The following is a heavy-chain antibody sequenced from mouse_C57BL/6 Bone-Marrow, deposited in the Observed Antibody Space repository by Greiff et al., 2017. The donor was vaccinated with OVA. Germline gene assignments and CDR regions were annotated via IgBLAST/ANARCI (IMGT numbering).Heavy chain of an antibody. CDR1: GFTFSDYG. CDR2: ISSGSSTI. Sequence: EVMLVESGGGLVKPGGSLKLSCAASGFTFSDYGMHWVRQAPEKGLEWVAYISSGSSTIYYADTVKGRFTISRDNAKNTLFLQMTSLRSEDTAMYYCARILDDYDEAAWFAYWGQGTLVTVSA. D-gene: IGHD2-4*01. J-gene: IGHJ3*01. V-gene: IGHV5-17*01. CDR3: ARILDDYDEAAWFAY.